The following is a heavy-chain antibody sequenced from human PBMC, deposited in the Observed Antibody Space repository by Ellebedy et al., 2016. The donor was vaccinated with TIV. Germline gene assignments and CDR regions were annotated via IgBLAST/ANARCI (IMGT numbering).Heavy chain of an antibody. CDR2: LYTDAKT. D-gene: IGHD2-21*01. Sequence: PGGSLRLSCEASGIIVSDYFMNWVRQAPGKGLEWVSVLYTDAKTNYTYSVNGRFIASRDSSKNTLYLQMNSLTAEDTAVYYCARDPGGGGDFGDNWFDPWGQGTLVTVSS. V-gene: IGHV3-66*01. J-gene: IGHJ5*02. CDR3: ARDPGGGGDFGDNWFDP. CDR1: GIIVSDYF.